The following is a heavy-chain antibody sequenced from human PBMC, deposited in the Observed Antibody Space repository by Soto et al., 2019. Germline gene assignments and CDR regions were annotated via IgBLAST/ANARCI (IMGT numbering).Heavy chain of an antibody. CDR3: ARSSSYVDTAIVTDY. Sequence: QVQLVESGGGVLKPGRSLRLSGAASGFTFSSYGMHWVREAPGKGLEGVAVIWYDGSNKYYADSVKGRFTISRDNSKNTLYLQMNSLRAEDTAVYYCARSSSYVDTAIVTDYWGQGTLVTVSS. V-gene: IGHV3-33*01. CDR1: GFTFSSYG. J-gene: IGHJ4*02. D-gene: IGHD5-18*01. CDR2: IWYDGSNK.